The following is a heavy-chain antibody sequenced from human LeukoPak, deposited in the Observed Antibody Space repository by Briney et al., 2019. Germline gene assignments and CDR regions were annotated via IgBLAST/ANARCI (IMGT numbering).Heavy chain of an antibody. J-gene: IGHJ4*02. Sequence: GGSLRLSCAASGFTFSSYGMHWVRQAPGKGLEWVAVIWYDGSNKYYADSVKGRFTISRDKSKNTLYLQMNSLRAEDTAVYYCARDADVLRYFDWHFDYWGQGTLVTVSS. CDR1: GFTFSSYG. D-gene: IGHD3-9*01. CDR2: IWYDGSNK. V-gene: IGHV3-33*01. CDR3: ARDADVLRYFDWHFDY.